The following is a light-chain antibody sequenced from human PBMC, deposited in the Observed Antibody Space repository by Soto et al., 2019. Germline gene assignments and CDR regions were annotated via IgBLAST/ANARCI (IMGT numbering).Light chain of an antibody. V-gene: IGKV1-5*01. Sequence: TQLTRSQSTLSTSEGYRLPICCRASQSISSWLAWYQQKPGKAPKLLIYDASSLESGVPSRFSGSGSGTEFTLTISSLQPDDFAAYYCQQYNSIPVLTFGGGTNVDIK. J-gene: IGKJ4*01. CDR2: DAS. CDR1: QSISSW. CDR3: QQYNSIPVLT.